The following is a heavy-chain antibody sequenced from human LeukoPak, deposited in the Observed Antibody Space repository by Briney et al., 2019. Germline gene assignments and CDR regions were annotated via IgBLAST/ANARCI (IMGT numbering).Heavy chain of an antibody. CDR2: IYYSGST. CDR3: AREWEPEYFDY. CDR1: GGSISSYY. J-gene: IGHJ4*02. Sequence: SETLSLTCTVSGGSISSYYWSWIRQPPGKGLEWIGYIYYSGSTNYNPSLKSRVTISVDTSKNQFSLKLSSVTAADTAVYYCAREWEPEYFDYWGQGTLVTVSS. D-gene: IGHD1-26*01. V-gene: IGHV4-59*01.